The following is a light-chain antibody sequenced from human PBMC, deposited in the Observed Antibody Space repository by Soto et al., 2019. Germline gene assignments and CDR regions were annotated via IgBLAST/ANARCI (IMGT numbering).Light chain of an antibody. J-gene: IGKJ2*01. CDR2: GAS. V-gene: IGKV3-20*01. CDR3: HQYGSSPYT. Sequence: EIVLTQSPGTLSLSPGERATLSCRASQRVSSSYLAWYQQKPGQAPRLLIYGASSRATGIPDRFSGSGSGTDFTLTISRLEPEDFAVYYCHQYGSSPYTFVQGTKLEIK. CDR1: QRVSSSY.